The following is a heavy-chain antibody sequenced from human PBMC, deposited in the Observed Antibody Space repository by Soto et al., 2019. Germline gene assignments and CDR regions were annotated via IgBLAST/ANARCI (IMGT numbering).Heavy chain of an antibody. CDR1: GFTLSGSA. D-gene: IGHD3-16*01. CDR2: IRRKANTYAT. V-gene: IGHV3-73*01. J-gene: IGHJ6*02. CDR3: TRHVSYDGFGGMDV. Sequence: PGGSLRLSCAASGFTLSGSAIHWVRQASGKGLEWVGRIRRKANTYATAYAASAKGRFTISRDESKNTAHLQMNSLKTEDTAVYYCTRHVSYDGFGGMDVWGQGTTVTVSS.